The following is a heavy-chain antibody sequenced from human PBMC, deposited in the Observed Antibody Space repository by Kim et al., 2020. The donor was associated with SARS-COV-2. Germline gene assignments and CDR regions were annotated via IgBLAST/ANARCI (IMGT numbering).Heavy chain of an antibody. V-gene: IGHV3-30*18. J-gene: IGHJ2*01. Sequence: GGSLRLSCAASGFTFSKYGMHWVRQAPGKGLEWVAVVSYDGTIKYYTESVKGRFTISRDNSEDTLHLQMYSLRPEDTAVYYCAKFFDLGASIYWYFDLWGRGTLVTVSS. CDR3: AKFFDLGASIYWYFDL. D-gene: IGHD1-26*01. CDR1: GFTFSKYG. CDR2: VSYDGTIK.